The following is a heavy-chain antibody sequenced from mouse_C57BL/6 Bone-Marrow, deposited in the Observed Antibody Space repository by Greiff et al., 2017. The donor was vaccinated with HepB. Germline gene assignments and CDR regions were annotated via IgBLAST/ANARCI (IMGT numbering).Heavy chain of an antibody. CDR3: ARRYYDSY. CDR2: IYPRGGNT. V-gene: IGHV1-81*01. J-gene: IGHJ2*01. D-gene: IGHD2-4*01. CDR1: GYTFTSYG. Sequence: QVQLQQSGAELARPGASVKLSCKASGYTFTSYGISWVKQRTGQGLEWIGEIYPRGGNTYYNEKFKGKATLTADKSSSTAYMELRGMTYEDTAVYFCARRYYDSYWGQGTTLTVSS.